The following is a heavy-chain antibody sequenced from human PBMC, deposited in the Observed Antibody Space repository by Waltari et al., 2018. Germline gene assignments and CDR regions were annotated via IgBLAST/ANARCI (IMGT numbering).Heavy chain of an antibody. CDR3: ARERYDAFDI. CDR1: GYTLPGSY. V-gene: IGHV1-2*04. Sequence: QVQLVQSGAEVEKPGASVTVSCQAPGYTLPGSYMHWVRQAAGHGLEWMGWINPNNGGTNYAQKCQGWVTMTRDTSISTAYMELSRLRSDDTAVYYCARERYDAFDIWGQGTMVTVSS. CDR2: INPNNGGT. J-gene: IGHJ3*02.